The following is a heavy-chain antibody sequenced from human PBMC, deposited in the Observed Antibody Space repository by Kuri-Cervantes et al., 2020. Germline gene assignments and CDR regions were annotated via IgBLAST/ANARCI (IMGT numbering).Heavy chain of an antibody. CDR3: ATGPGTGIAVAGIVGRSEIVRGDRFDP. Sequence: ASVKVSCKVSGYTLTELSMHWVRQAPGKGLEWMGGFDPEDGETIYAQKFQGRVTMTEDTSTDTSYMELSSLRSEDTAVYYCATGPGTGIAVAGIVGRSEIVRGDRFDPWSQGTLVTVSS. V-gene: IGHV1-24*01. CDR2: FDPEDGET. CDR1: GYTLTELS. J-gene: IGHJ5*02. D-gene: IGHD6-19*01.